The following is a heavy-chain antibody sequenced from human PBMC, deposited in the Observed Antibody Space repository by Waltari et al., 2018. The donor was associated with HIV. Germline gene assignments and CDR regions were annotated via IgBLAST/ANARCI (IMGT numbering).Heavy chain of an antibody. J-gene: IGHJ5*02. CDR3: ARTYYYDSSGYYAP. D-gene: IGHD3-22*01. CDR1: GYTFIGYY. V-gene: IGHV1-2*02. Sequence: QVQLVQSGAEVKKPGASVKVSCKASGYTFIGYYIYWVRQAPGRGLEWMGWIDPNSGETNYAQKFQGRVTMTRDTSISTAYMELSRLRPDDTAVYYCARTYYYDSSGYYAPWGQGTLVTVSS. CDR2: IDPNSGET.